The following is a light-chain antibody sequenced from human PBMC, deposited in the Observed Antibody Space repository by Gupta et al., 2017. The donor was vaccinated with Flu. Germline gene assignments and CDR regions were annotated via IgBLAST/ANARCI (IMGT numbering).Light chain of an antibody. Sequence: SALTQPASVSGSPGPSITISCTGTSSDIGGYKYVSWYRQNSGTTHKLMIYDVNGRAAGVANSFSASQSGNTASLTISELKLEDGADYFGASDTRGNKWVFGGGTKATVL. CDR2: DVN. CDR3: ASDTRGNKWV. CDR1: SSDIGGYKY. V-gene: IGLV2-14*03. J-gene: IGLJ3*02.